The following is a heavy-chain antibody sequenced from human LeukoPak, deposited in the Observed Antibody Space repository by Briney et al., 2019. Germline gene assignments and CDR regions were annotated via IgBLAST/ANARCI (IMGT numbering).Heavy chain of an antibody. CDR3: ARDYRDYYYGMDV. D-gene: IGHD4-11*01. V-gene: IGHV3-30-3*01. J-gene: IGHJ6*02. Sequence: GGSLRLSCAASGFTFSSYAMHWARQAPGKGLEWVAVISYDGSNKYYADSVKGRFTISRDNSKNTLYLQMNSLRAEDTAVYYCARDYRDYYYGMDVWGQGTTVTVSS. CDR2: ISYDGSNK. CDR1: GFTFSSYA.